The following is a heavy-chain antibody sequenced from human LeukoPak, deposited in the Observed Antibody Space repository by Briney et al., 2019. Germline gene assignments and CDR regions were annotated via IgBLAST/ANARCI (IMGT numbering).Heavy chain of an antibody. Sequence: GGSLRLSCAASGFTVSSTYMSWLRQAPGKGLEWVSLIYTGGTTYYADSVKGRFTISRDNSENALYLQMNSLKAEDTAVYYCARGITGSNNWFDPWGQGTLVTVSS. CDR2: IYTGGTT. J-gene: IGHJ5*02. CDR3: ARGITGSNNWFDP. D-gene: IGHD1-20*01. CDR1: GFTVSSTY. V-gene: IGHV3-53*01.